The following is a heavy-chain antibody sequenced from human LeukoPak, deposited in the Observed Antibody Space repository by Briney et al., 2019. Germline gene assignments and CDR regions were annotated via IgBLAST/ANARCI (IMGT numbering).Heavy chain of an antibody. D-gene: IGHD3-22*01. J-gene: IGHJ4*02. CDR2: IKEGGSER. CDR1: AFIFSGHW. V-gene: IGHV3-7*01. Sequence: GGSLRLSCEGSAFIFSGHWMNWVRQTPGKGLEWVASIKEGGSERQYVDSVKGRFSISRDNTKGSLFLQLNSLRAEDTAVYYCARVSPDYYDSSGYPKGPFDYWGQGTLVTVSS. CDR3: ARVSPDYYDSSGYPKGPFDY.